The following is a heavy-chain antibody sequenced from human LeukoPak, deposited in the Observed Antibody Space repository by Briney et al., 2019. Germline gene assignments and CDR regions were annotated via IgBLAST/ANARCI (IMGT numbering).Heavy chain of an antibody. CDR3: AKGICGGGTSPFDY. Sequence: PGGSLRLPCAASGLTFSSYAMSWVRQAPGKGLEWVSGISGSGGSTYYADSVKGRFTTSRDNSKNTLYLQMNSLRAEDTAVYYCAKGICGGGTSPFDYGGQEPRVTASS. CDR2: ISGSGGST. J-gene: IGHJ4*02. V-gene: IGHV3-23*01. D-gene: IGHD2-15*01. CDR1: GLTFSSYA.